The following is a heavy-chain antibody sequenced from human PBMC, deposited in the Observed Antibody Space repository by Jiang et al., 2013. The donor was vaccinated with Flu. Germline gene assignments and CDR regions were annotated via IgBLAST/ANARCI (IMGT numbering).Heavy chain of an antibody. D-gene: IGHD6-6*01. J-gene: IGHJ5*02. CDR3: ARISIAARPGPFDP. Sequence: GYSFTSYWIGWVRQMPGKGLEWMGIIYPGDSDTRYSPSFQGQVTISADKSISTAYLQWSSLKASDTAMYYCARISIAARPGPFDPWGQGTLVTVSS. CDR2: IYPGDSDT. CDR1: GYSFTSYW. V-gene: IGHV5-51*01.